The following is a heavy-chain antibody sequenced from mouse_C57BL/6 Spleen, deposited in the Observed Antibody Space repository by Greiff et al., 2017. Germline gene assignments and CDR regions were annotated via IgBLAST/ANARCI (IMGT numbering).Heavy chain of an antibody. Sequence: QVQLKESGPGLVQPSQSLSITCTVSGFSLTSYGVNWVRQSPGKGLEWLGVIWSGGSTDYNAAFISRLSISKDNSKSKVFFKMNSLQADDTAIYYCARKGYYNNYNSWFAYWGQGTLVTVSA. CDR2: IWSGGST. J-gene: IGHJ3*01. CDR1: GFSLTSYG. D-gene: IGHD2-5*01. CDR3: ARKGYYNNYNSWFAY. V-gene: IGHV2-2*01.